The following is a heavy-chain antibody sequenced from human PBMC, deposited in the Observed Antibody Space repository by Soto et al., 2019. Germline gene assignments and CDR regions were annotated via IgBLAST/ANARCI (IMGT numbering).Heavy chain of an antibody. D-gene: IGHD3-16*01. Sequence: QVHVVQSGAEMKKPGASVKVSCKASGYTFTSYSIHWVRQAPGQRLEWMGWINTGNGHTKYSQMFQGRVTITRETSAKTGYMELRSLRPEDTAVYYCARDRPVLWGEELVRSYDYGMDVWGQGTTVTVSS. V-gene: IGHV1-3*04. J-gene: IGHJ6*02. CDR2: INTGNGHT. CDR3: ARDRPVLWGEELVRSYDYGMDV. CDR1: GYTFTSYS.